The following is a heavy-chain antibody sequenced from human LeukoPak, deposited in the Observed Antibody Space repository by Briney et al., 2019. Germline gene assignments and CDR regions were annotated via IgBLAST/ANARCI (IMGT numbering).Heavy chain of an antibody. CDR2: IDTDGSNT. J-gene: IGHJ4*02. CDR3: TRGGTTLDY. Sequence: GGSLRLSCTASGFTFSGYYMSWVRQAPGKGLVWVSRIDTDGSNTAYADSVKGRFTISRDNAKNTLYLQMNSLRAEDTAVYYCTRGGTTLDYWGQGTLVTVSS. D-gene: IGHD1-7*01. V-gene: IGHV3-74*01. CDR1: GFTFSGYY.